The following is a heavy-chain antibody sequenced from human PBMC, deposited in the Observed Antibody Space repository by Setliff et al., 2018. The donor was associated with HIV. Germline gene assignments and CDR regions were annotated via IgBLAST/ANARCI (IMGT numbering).Heavy chain of an antibody. CDR2: IIPIFGTA. Sequence: SVKVSCKASGGTFSTYAISWVRQAPGQGLEWMGRIIPIFGTANYAQKFQGRVTITADKSTSTAYVELSSLRSEDTAVYYCAKSRRQTIFPSEASFDVWGQGTLVT. CDR3: AKSRRQTIFPSEASFDV. D-gene: IGHD3-3*01. CDR1: GGTFSTYA. V-gene: IGHV1-69*06. J-gene: IGHJ3*01.